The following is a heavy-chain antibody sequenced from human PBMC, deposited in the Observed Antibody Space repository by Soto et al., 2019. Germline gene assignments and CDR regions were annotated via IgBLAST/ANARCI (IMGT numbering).Heavy chain of an antibody. V-gene: IGHV4-30-4*01. D-gene: IGHD1-7*01. Sequence: VQLQVSGPGLVKPSQTLSLTCTVSGASVNTGDHYWSYIRQPPGKGLEWLGYIFYSGDTYYNPSLMSRATISLNTSRNQFSLTLTSVTDADTAVYYCVGTGTTDDFWGQGTLVTVSS. CDR2: IFYSGDT. CDR1: GASVNTGDHY. CDR3: VGTGTTDDF. J-gene: IGHJ1*01.